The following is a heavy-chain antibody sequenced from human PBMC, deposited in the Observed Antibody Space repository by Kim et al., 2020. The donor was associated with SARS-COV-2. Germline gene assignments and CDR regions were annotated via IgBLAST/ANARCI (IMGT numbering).Heavy chain of an antibody. V-gene: IGHV1-2*04. CDR3: ARAGAEVVSSFYYYYGLDV. CDR1: GYTFTDYF. J-gene: IGHJ6*02. CDR2: INPNTGDT. Sequence: ASVKVSCKASGYTFTDYFMHWVRQAPGQGLEWMGWINPNTGDTKYAQKFRDWVTMTRDTSISTVYMELSRLRSDDTAVYYCARAGAEVVSSFYYYYGLDVWGQGTTVTVSS.